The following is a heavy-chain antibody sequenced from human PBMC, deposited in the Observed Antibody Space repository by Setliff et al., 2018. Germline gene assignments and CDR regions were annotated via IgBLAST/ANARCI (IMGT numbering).Heavy chain of an antibody. J-gene: IGHJ4*02. V-gene: IGHV4-39*01. D-gene: IGHD6-19*01. CDR1: GGSISSSSYY. Sequence: PAETLSLTCTVSGGSISSSSYYWGWIRQPTGQGLEWIGTIYYSGSTYYNPSLKSRVTISMDTYKNHFSLKLSSVTAADTAVYYCVRQPRTYVAAGPPVEYWGQGTLGTVSS. CDR3: VRQPRTYVAAGPPVEY. CDR2: IYYSGST.